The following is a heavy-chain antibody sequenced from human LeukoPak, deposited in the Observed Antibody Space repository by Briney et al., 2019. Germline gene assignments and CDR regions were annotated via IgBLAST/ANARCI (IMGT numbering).Heavy chain of an antibody. V-gene: IGHV3-9*01. D-gene: IGHD6-13*01. Sequence: PGGSLRLSCAASGFTFIEYAMHWVRQAPGKGLEWVSGISWNSGTIDYADSVKGRFTISRDSAKNSLFLQMNSLRTEDTALYYCAKGQQLVFSSIDYGGPGTLVTVSS. J-gene: IGHJ4*02. CDR3: AKGQQLVFSSIDY. CDR2: ISWNSGTI. CDR1: GFTFIEYA.